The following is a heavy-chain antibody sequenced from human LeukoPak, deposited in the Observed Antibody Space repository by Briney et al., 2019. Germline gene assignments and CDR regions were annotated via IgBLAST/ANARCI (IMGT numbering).Heavy chain of an antibody. CDR2: ISYDGSNK. Sequence: PGGSLRLSCAASGFTFSSYAMHWVRQAPGKGLEWVAVISYDGSNKYYADSVKGRFTISRGNSKNTLYLQMNSLRAEDTAVYYCARVVKYSGSYFLDYWGQGTLVTVSS. J-gene: IGHJ4*02. CDR1: GFTFSSYA. CDR3: ARVVKYSGSYFLDY. V-gene: IGHV3-30-3*01. D-gene: IGHD1-26*01.